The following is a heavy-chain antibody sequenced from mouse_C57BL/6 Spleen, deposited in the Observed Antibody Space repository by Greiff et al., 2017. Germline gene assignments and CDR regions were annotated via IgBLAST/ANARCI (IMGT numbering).Heavy chain of an antibody. CDR2: IRLKSDNYAT. CDR3: TRDYYGSDWYFDV. J-gene: IGHJ1*03. CDR1: GFTFSNYW. D-gene: IGHD1-1*01. Sequence: EVKLQESGGGLVQPGGSMKLSCVASGFTFSNYWMNWVRQSPEKGLEWVAQIRLKSDNYATHYAESVKGRFTISRDDSKSSVYLQMNNLRAEDTGIYYCTRDYYGSDWYFDVWGTGTTVTVSS. V-gene: IGHV6-3*01.